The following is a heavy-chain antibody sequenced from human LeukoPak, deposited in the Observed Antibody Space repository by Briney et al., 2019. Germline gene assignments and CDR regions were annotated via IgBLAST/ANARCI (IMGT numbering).Heavy chain of an antibody. CDR2: INSDGSST. Sequence: GGSLRLSCVASGFTFSSYWMHWVRQAPGKGLVWVSRINSDGSSTSYADSVKGRFTISRDNAKNTLYLQMNSLRAEDTAVYYCARAAQYYYDSSGYYPFDYWGQGTLVTVSS. V-gene: IGHV3-74*01. CDR3: ARAAQYYYDSSGYYPFDY. D-gene: IGHD3-22*01. CDR1: GFTFSSYW. J-gene: IGHJ4*02.